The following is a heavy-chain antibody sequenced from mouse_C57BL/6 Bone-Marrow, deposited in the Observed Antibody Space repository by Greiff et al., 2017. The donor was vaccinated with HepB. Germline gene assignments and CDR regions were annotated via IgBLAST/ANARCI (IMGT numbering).Heavy chain of an antibody. V-gene: IGHV1-61*01. CDR2: IYPSDSET. Sequence: QVQLQQSGAELVRPGSSVKLSCKASGYTFTSYWMDWVKQRPGQGLEWIGNIYPSDSETHYNQKFKDKATLTVDKSSSTAYMQLSSLTSEDSAVYYCARYDSKKDYWGQGTTLTVSS. J-gene: IGHJ2*01. CDR1: GYTFTSYW. CDR3: ARYDSKKDY. D-gene: IGHD2-5*01.